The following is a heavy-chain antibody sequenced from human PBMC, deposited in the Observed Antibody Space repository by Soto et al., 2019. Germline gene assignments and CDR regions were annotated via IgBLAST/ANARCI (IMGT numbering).Heavy chain of an antibody. Sequence: GGSLRLSCAASGFTFTRYSMNWVRQAPGKGLEWVSSISSTTNYIYYGDSMKGRFTISRDNAKNSLYLEMNSLRAKDTAVYYCARESEDLTSNFDYWGQGTLVTVSS. V-gene: IGHV3-21*06. CDR1: GFTFTRYS. J-gene: IGHJ4*02. CDR3: ARESEDLTSNFDY. CDR2: ISSTTNYI.